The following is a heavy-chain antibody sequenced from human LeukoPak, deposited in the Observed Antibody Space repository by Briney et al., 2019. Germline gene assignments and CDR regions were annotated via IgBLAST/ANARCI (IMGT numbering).Heavy chain of an antibody. Sequence: TGGSLRLSCAASGFTFSSYAMHWVRQAPGKGLEWVAVISYDGSNKYYADSVKGRFTISRDNSKNTLYLQMNSLRAEDTAVYYCARDSRIMTYYFDYWGQGTLVTVSS. J-gene: IGHJ4*02. CDR2: ISYDGSNK. V-gene: IGHV3-30-3*01. CDR3: ARDSRIMTYYFDY. D-gene: IGHD3-16*01. CDR1: GFTFSSYA.